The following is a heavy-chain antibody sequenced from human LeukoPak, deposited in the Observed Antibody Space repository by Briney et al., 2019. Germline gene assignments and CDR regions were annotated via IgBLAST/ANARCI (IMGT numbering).Heavy chain of an antibody. D-gene: IGHD3-3*01. J-gene: IGHJ6*02. V-gene: IGHV1-8*01. CDR1: GYTFTSYD. Sequence: ASVKVSCKASGYTFTSYDINWVRQATGQGLEWMGWMNPNSGNTGYAQKFQGRVTMTRNTSISTAYMELSSLRSEDTAVYYCARAYPFDYDLWSGYYGVYYYGMDVWGQGTTVTVSS. CDR2: MNPNSGNT. CDR3: ARAYPFDYDLWSGYYGVYYYGMDV.